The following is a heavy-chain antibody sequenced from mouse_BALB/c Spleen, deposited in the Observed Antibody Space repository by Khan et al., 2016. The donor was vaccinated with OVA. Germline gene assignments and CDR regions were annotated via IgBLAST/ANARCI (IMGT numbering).Heavy chain of an antibody. CDR2: IWAGGST. Sequence: QVQLKQSGPGLVAPSQSLSITCTVSGFSLTSYGVHWVRQPPGKGLEWLGVIWAGGSTNYNSALMSRLSISKENSKSHVFLKMNSLQTDDTAMYDCAGGYYVAYWGQGTLVTVSA. CDR3: AGGYYVAY. V-gene: IGHV2-9*02. D-gene: IGHD2-3*01. CDR1: GFSLTSYG. J-gene: IGHJ3*01.